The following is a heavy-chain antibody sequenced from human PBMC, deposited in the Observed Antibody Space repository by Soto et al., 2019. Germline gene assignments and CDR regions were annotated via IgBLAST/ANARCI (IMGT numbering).Heavy chain of an antibody. Sequence: ASVKVSCKASGYTFTSYDISWVRQAPGQGLEWMGWISAHNGNTNYAQKLQGRVTMTTDTSTSTAYMELRSLRSEDTAVYYCARGIVGATTYDYWGQGTLLTVSS. CDR2: ISAHNGNT. CDR3: ARGIVGATTYDY. J-gene: IGHJ4*02. V-gene: IGHV1-18*01. CDR1: GYTFTSYD. D-gene: IGHD1-26*01.